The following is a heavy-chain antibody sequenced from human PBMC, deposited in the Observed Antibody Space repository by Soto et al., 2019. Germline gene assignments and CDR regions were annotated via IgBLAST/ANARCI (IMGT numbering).Heavy chain of an antibody. J-gene: IGHJ4*02. CDR3: AHFSGYEQFDY. Sequence: GSGPTLVNPTQTLTLTCTFSGFSLSTSGEGVGWIRQPPRKALEWLAVIYWNDDKRYSPSLKSRVTITKDTSRNQVVLTMTSMDPVYTATYYCAHFSGYEQFDYWGQGTLVTVSS. D-gene: IGHD5-12*01. V-gene: IGHV2-5*01. CDR2: IYWNDDK. CDR1: GFSLSTSGEG.